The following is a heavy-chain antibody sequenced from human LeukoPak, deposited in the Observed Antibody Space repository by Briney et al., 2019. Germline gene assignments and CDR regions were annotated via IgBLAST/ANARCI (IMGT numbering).Heavy chain of an antibody. CDR1: GYTFTGYY. V-gene: IGHV1-2*02. CDR3: ARSSMVRGVSPMDV. D-gene: IGHD3-10*01. Sequence: ASVKVSCKASGYTFTGYYMHWVRQAPGQGLEWMGWISPNSGGTNYAQKFQGRVTMTRDTSISTAYMELRSLRSDDTAVYYCARSSMVRGVSPMDVWGQGTTVTVSS. J-gene: IGHJ6*02. CDR2: ISPNSGGT.